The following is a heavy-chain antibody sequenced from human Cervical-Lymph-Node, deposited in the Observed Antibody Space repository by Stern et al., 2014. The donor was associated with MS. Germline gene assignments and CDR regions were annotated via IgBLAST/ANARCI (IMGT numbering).Heavy chain of an antibody. Sequence: VQLVESGAEVKKPGSSVKVSCKASGGTINSYVISWVRQAPGQGLEWMGGIIPMFGATNYAQKFQGRITITADSSASTTYMEQSSLRSEDTAVYFCSTSFYPDSNFQFYYKYYGMDVWGQGTPVIVSS. V-gene: IGHV1-69*01. CDR2: IIPMFGAT. CDR1: GGTINSYV. CDR3: STSFYPDSNFQFYYKYYGMDV. J-gene: IGHJ6*02. D-gene: IGHD4-11*01.